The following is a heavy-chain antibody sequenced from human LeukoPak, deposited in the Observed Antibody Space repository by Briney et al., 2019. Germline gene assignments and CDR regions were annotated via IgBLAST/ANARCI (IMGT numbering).Heavy chain of an antibody. D-gene: IGHD2-2*01. Sequence: SETLSLTCTVSGGSISSGGYYWSWIRQPPGKGLEWIGYIDHSGSTYYNPSLKSRVTISVDRSKNQFSLKLSSVTAADTAVYYCARDQGYCSSTSCYLGAFDIWGQGTMVTVSS. J-gene: IGHJ3*02. CDR2: IDHSGST. V-gene: IGHV4-30-2*01. CDR3: ARDQGYCSSTSCYLGAFDI. CDR1: GGSISSGGYY.